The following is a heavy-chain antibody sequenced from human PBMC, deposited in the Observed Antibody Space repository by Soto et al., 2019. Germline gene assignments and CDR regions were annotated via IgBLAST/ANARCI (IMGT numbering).Heavy chain of an antibody. V-gene: IGHV1-69*01. J-gene: IGHJ4*02. CDR1: GGTFSSYA. CDR2: IIPIFGTA. Sequence: QVQLVQSGAEVKKPGSSVKVSCKASGGTFSSYAISWARQAPGQGLEWMGGIIPIFGTANYAQKFQGRVTITADESTSTAYMELSSLRSEDTAVYYCARVTVGATPAGPFDYWGQGTLVTVSS. D-gene: IGHD1-26*01. CDR3: ARVTVGATPAGPFDY.